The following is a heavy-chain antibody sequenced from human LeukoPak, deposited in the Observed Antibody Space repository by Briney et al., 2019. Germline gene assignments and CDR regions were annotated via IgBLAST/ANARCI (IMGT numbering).Heavy chain of an antibody. Sequence: GGSLRLSCAASGFTFSSYGMHWVRHAPGKGLEWVAVIWYDGSNKYYADSVKGRFTISRDNSKNTLYLQMNSLRGEDTAVYYCARDLYYYDSSGYVPFLWNYGMDVWGQGTTVTVSS. D-gene: IGHD3-22*01. J-gene: IGHJ6*01. V-gene: IGHV3-33*01. CDR3: ARDLYYYDSSGYVPFLWNYGMDV. CDR1: GFTFSSYG. CDR2: IWYDGSNK.